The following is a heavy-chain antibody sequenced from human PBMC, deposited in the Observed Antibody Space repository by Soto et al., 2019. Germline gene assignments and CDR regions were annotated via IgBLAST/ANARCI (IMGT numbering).Heavy chain of an antibody. CDR1: GLTFDEHA. Sequence: EVPLVESGGGLVQPGRSLRLSCVVSGLTFDEHAMNWVRRGPGQGLEWVSGIFWSGGRVGYADSVTGRFTDSRDKAKNALYLQMDSLRAEDTALHYWARDLTPGVADGWGQGTTGTVSS. J-gene: IGHJ6*02. CDR2: IFWSGGRV. V-gene: IGHV3-9*01. CDR3: ARDLTPGVADG. D-gene: IGHD2-21*01.